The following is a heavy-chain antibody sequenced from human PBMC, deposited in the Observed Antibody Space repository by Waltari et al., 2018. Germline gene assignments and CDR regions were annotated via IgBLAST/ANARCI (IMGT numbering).Heavy chain of an antibody. CDR3: ARDLRHPSYYDFSFDT. Sequence: VELQESGPGLVKPSQTLSLTCSVSGGSINSEFYYWNWIRQPAGKGLEWIGRIYTSGDTNYNPSLKTRVSISADTSRNQFSLKLTSVTAADTAVYYCARDLRHPSYYDFSFDTWGQGSLVTVSS. CDR2: IYTSGDT. V-gene: IGHV4-61*02. CDR1: GGSINSEFYY. J-gene: IGHJ5*02. D-gene: IGHD3-3*01.